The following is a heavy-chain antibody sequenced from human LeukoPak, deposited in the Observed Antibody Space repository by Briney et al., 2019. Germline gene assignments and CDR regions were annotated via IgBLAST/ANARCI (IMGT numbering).Heavy chain of an antibody. Sequence: PGGSLRLSCAASGFTFSSYSMNWVRQAPGKGLEWVSYISSRSSTIYYADSVRGRFTISRDNVKNSLYLQMNSLRAEDTAVYYCARGCSSSWYEFDYWGQGTLVTVSS. J-gene: IGHJ4*02. CDR3: ARGCSSSWYEFDY. CDR1: GFTFSSYS. D-gene: IGHD6-13*01. V-gene: IGHV3-48*04. CDR2: ISSRSSTI.